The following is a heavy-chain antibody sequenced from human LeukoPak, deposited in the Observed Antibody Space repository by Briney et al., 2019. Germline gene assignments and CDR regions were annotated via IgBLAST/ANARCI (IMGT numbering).Heavy chain of an antibody. CDR1: EYTFTDYY. Sequence: ASVKVSCKASEYTFTDYYMHWVRQAPGQGLEWMGWINLNSGGTNFAQRFQGRVTMTRDTSISTAYMDLSRLISDDTAVYYCARDAGYCTGGSCWYFDHWGQGTLVTVSS. D-gene: IGHD2-15*01. J-gene: IGHJ4*02. V-gene: IGHV1-2*02. CDR3: ARDAGYCTGGSCWYFDH. CDR2: INLNSGGT.